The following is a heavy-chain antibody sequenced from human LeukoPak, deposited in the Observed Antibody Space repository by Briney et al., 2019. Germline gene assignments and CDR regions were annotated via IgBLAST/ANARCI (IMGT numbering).Heavy chain of an antibody. J-gene: IGHJ4*02. CDR1: GFTFSSYS. CDR2: ISGSGGST. CDR3: ARVGTVTTYYFDY. Sequence: PGGSLRLSCAASGFTFSSYSMNWVRQAPGKGLEWVSAISGSGGSTYYADSVKGRFTISRDNSKNTLYLQMNSLRAEDTAVYYCARVGTVTTYYFDYWGQGTLVTVSS. V-gene: IGHV3-23*01. D-gene: IGHD4-17*01.